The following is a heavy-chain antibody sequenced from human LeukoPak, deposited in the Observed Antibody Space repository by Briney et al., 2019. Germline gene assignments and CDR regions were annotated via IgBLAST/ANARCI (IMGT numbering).Heavy chain of an antibody. D-gene: IGHD3-10*01. CDR2: ISAYNGNT. V-gene: IGHV1-18*01. Sequence: ASVKVSCKASGYTFTSCGISWVRQAPGQGLEWMGWISAYNGNTNYAQKLQGRVTMTTDTSTSTAYMELRSLRSDDTAVYYCARDLVVRGLRPNWFDPWGQGTLVTVSS. CDR3: ARDLVVRGLRPNWFDP. J-gene: IGHJ5*02. CDR1: GYTFTSCG.